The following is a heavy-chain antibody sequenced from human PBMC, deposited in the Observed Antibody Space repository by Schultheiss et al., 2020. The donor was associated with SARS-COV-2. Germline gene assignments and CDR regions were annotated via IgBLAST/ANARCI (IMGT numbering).Heavy chain of an antibody. J-gene: IGHJ3*02. D-gene: IGHD3-22*01. CDR1: GGSISSGGYY. V-gene: IGHV4-30-2*01. CDR3: ARGPNYYDSSGYYDAFDI. Sequence: SQTLSLTCTVSGGSISSGGYYWSWIRQPPGKGLEWIGEINHSGSTNYNPSLKSRVTISVDTSKNQFSLKLSSVTAADTAVYYCARGPNYYDSSGYYDAFDIWGQGTMVTVSS. CDR2: INHSGST.